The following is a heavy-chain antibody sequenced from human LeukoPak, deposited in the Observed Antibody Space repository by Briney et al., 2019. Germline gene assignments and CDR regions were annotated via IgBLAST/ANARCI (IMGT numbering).Heavy chain of an antibody. V-gene: IGHV4-4*02. CDR3: ARGGSSSWPFNWFDP. CDR1: GGSISSSNW. J-gene: IGHJ5*02. D-gene: IGHD6-13*01. CDR2: IYHSGST. Sequence: SETLSLTCAVSGGSISSSNWWSWVRQPPGKGLEWIGEIYHSGSTNYNPSLKSRVTISVDKSKNQFSLKLSSVTAADTAVYYCARGGSSSWPFNWFDPWGQGTLVTVSS.